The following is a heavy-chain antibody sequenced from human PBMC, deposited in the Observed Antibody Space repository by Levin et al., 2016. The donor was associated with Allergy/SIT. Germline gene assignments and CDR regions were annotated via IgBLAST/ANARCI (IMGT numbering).Heavy chain of an antibody. V-gene: IGHV3-73*01. Sequence: GESLKISCAASGFTFSGSAMHWVRQASGKGLEWVGRIRSKANSYATAYAASVKGRFTISRDDSKNTAYLQMNSLKTEDTAVYYCTRHFDSGSYGRFWYFDLWGRGTLVTVSS. CDR1: GFTFSGSA. D-gene: IGHD1-26*01. CDR3: TRHFDSGSYGRFWYFDL. CDR2: IRSKANSYAT. J-gene: IGHJ2*01.